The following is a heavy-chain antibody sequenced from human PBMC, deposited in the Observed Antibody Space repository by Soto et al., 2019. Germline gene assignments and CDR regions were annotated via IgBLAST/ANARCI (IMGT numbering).Heavy chain of an antibody. CDR2: ISYDGSNK. Sequence: QVQLVESGGGVVQPGRSLRLSCAASGFTIRNYAIHWVRQAPGKGLEWVAVISYDGSNKYHADPVKGRFTISRDNSKNTLYLQMNSLRVEDTAVYYCAKDLVVVVPANITYSYGMDVWGQGTTVTVSS. J-gene: IGHJ6*02. CDR3: AKDLVVVVPANITYSYGMDV. CDR1: GFTIRNYA. D-gene: IGHD2-2*01. V-gene: IGHV3-30*18.